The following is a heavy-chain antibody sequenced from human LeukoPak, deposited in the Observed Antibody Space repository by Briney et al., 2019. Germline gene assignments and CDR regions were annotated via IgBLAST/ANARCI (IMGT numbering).Heavy chain of an antibody. CDR1: GFSLSTTGVG. J-gene: IGHJ3*02. D-gene: IGHD2-2*01. CDR3: ARTVPALPVRGAFDI. V-gene: IGHV2-5*02. Sequence: SGPTLVKPTQTLTLTCTFSGFSLSTTGVGVVWIRQPPGKALECLAFIYWDDDKRYSPSLKNRLTITKDTSKNQVVLTMTNMDPVDTATYYCARTVPALPVRGAFDIWGQGTMVTVSS. CDR2: IYWDDDK.